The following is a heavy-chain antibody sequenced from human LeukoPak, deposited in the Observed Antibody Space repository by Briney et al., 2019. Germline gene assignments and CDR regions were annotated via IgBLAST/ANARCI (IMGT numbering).Heavy chain of an antibody. D-gene: IGHD1-7*01. CDR1: GYTFTSYA. V-gene: IGHV1-69*05. J-gene: IGHJ4*02. CDR2: IIPIFGTA. CDR3: ARDKMNYASDY. Sequence: SVKVSCKASGYTFTSYAISWVRQAPGQGLEWMGRIIPIFGTANYAQKFQGRVTITTDESTSTAYMELSSLRSEDTAVYYCARDKMNYASDYWGQGTLVTVSS.